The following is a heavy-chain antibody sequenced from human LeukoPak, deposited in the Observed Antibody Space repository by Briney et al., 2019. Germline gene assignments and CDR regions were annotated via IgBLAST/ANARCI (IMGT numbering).Heavy chain of an antibody. V-gene: IGHV4-39*07. CDR3: ARAEVQYNLIGGPTDAFDI. Sequence: NPSETLSLTCTVSGGSISSSSYYWGWIRQPPGKGLEWIGSIYYSGSTYYNPSLKSRVTISVDTSKNQFSLKLSSVTAADTAVYYCARAEVQYNLIGGPTDAFDIWGQGTMVTVSS. CDR2: IYYSGST. D-gene: IGHD3-16*01. J-gene: IGHJ3*02. CDR1: GGSISSSSYY.